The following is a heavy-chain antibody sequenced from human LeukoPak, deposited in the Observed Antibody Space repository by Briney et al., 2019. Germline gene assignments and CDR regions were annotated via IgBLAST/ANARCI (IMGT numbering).Heavy chain of an antibody. J-gene: IGHJ5*02. V-gene: IGHV3-11*04. D-gene: IGHD3-16*02. Sequence: GGSLRLSCAASGFTFSDYYMSWIRQAPGKGLEWVSYISSSIRTIYYADSVKGRFTISRDNAKNSLYLQMNSLRAEDTAVYYCGRTERLYVWGSYRYTGPWFDPWGQGTLVTVSS. CDR3: GRTERLYVWGSYRYTGPWFDP. CDR2: ISSSIRTI. CDR1: GFTFSDYY.